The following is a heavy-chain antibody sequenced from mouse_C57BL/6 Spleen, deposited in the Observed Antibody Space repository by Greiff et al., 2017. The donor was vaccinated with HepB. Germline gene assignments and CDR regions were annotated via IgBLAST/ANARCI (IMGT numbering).Heavy chain of an antibody. Sequence: QVQLQQPGAGLVRPGSSVKLSCKASGYTFTSYWMDWVKQRPGQGLEWIGNIYPSDSETHYNQKFKDKATLTVDKSSSTAYMQLSSLTSEDSAVYYCARGFITTVVDYFDYWGQGTTLTVSS. CDR1: GYTFTSYW. D-gene: IGHD1-1*01. CDR2: IYPSDSET. CDR3: ARGFITTVVDYFDY. V-gene: IGHV1-61*01. J-gene: IGHJ2*01.